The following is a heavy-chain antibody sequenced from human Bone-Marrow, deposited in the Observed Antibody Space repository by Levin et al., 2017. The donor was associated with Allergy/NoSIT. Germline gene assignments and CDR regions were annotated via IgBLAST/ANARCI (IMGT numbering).Heavy chain of an antibody. Sequence: PGGSLRLSCAASGFTFSSYSMNWVRQAPGKGLEWVSYISSSSSTIYYADSVKGRFTISRDNAKNSLYLQMNSLRAEDTAVYYCARDPSVVVPAAIRIDAFDIWGQGTMVTVSS. CDR1: GFTFSSYS. CDR3: ARDPSVVVPAAIRIDAFDI. CDR2: ISSSSSTI. V-gene: IGHV3-48*01. J-gene: IGHJ3*02. D-gene: IGHD2-2*01.